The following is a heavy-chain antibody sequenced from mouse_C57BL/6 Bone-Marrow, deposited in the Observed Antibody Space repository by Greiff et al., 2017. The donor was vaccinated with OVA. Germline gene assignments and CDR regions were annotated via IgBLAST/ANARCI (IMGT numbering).Heavy chain of an antibody. CDR1: GFTFSDYG. Sequence: EVKLVESGGGLVKPGGSLKLSCAASGFTFSDYGMHWVRQAPEKGLEWVAYISNGGGSTYYPDTVKGRFTISRDNAKNTLYLQMSRLKSEDTAMYYCAREGWLRRAWFAYWGQGTLVTVSA. D-gene: IGHD2-2*01. CDR3: AREGWLRRAWFAY. J-gene: IGHJ3*01. V-gene: IGHV5-12*01. CDR2: ISNGGGST.